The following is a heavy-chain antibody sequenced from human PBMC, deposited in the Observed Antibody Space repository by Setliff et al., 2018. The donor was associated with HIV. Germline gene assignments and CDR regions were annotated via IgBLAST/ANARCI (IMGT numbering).Heavy chain of an antibody. J-gene: IGHJ3*02. Sequence: SCAASGFTFSSYEMNWVRQAPGKGLEWVSYISSSGSTIYYADSVKGRFTISRDNAKNSLYLQMNSLRAEDTAVYYCAREGRGARAEDAFDIWGQGTMVTVSS. CDR1: GFTFSSYE. CDR3: AREGRGARAEDAFDI. D-gene: IGHD1-26*01. V-gene: IGHV3-48*03. CDR2: ISSSGSTI.